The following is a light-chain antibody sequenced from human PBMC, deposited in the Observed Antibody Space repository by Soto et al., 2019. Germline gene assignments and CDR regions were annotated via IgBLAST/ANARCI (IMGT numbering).Light chain of an antibody. V-gene: IGKV1-5*03. CDR2: KAS. CDR1: QSISTY. Sequence: DIQMTQSPSTLSASVGDRVAITCRASQSISTYLAWYQQKPGKAPKLLIYKASSLESGVPSRFSGSGSGAEFTLTISSLQPDDFATYYCQQYNTYSRTIGQGTKVDIK. J-gene: IGKJ1*01. CDR3: QQYNTYSRT.